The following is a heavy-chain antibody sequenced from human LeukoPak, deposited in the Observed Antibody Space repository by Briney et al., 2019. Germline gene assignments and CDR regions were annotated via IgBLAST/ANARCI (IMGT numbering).Heavy chain of an antibody. CDR1: GFTFSSYS. V-gene: IGHV3-21*01. Sequence: SGGSLRLSCAASGFTFSSYSMNWVRQAPGKGLEWVSSISSSSSYIYYADSVKGRFTISRDNAKNSLYLQMNSLRAEDTAVYYCARDLKSAAAGITDYWGQGTLVTVSS. D-gene: IGHD6-13*01. CDR3: ARDLKSAAAGITDY. J-gene: IGHJ4*02. CDR2: ISSSSSYI.